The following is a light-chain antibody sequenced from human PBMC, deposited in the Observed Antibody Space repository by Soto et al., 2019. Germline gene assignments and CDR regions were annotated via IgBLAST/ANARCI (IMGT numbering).Light chain of an antibody. CDR1: QNIKSH. J-gene: IGKJ1*01. Sequence: DTQMTQSPSTLSASIGDRVTITCRASQNIKSHLAWYQQKPGKAPKLLIYTASTLQSGAPSRFSGSGSGTEFTLTISSLQPDDFATYYCQQYDLYSAFGQGTKVEIK. V-gene: IGKV1-5*03. CDR3: QQYDLYSA. CDR2: TAS.